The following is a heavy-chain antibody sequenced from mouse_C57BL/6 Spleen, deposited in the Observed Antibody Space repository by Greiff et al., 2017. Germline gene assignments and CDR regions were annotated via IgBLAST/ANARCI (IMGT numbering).Heavy chain of an antibody. D-gene: IGHD1-1*01. Sequence: EVMLVESGGGLVKPGGSLTLSCAASGFTFSDYGMHWVRQAPEKGLEWVAYISSGSSTIYYADTVKGRFTISRDNAKNTLFLQMTSLRSEDTAMYYCSRGYYGSSLDYWGQGTTRTGSS. CDR2: ISSGSSTI. J-gene: IGHJ2*01. CDR3: SRGYYGSSLDY. CDR1: GFTFSDYG. V-gene: IGHV5-17*01.